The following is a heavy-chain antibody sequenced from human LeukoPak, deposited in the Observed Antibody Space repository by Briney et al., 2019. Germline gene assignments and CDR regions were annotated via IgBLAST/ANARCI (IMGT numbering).Heavy chain of an antibody. D-gene: IGHD3-3*01. J-gene: IGHJ4*02. V-gene: IGHV3-30*02. CDR1: GFTFSSYG. CDR2: IRYDGSNK. CDR3: ARDILTINGGNYFDY. Sequence: GGSLRLSCAASGFTFSSYGMHWVRQAPGKGLEWVAFIRYDGSNKYYADSVKGRFTISRDNSKNTLYLQMNSLRAEDTAVYYCARDILTINGGNYFDYWGQGTLVTVSS.